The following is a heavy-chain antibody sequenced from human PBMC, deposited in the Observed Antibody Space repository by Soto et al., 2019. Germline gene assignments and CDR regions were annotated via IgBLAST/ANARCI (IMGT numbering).Heavy chain of an antibody. CDR1: GFTFSSSE. J-gene: IGHJ3*01. V-gene: IGHV3-48*03. Sequence: EVQLVESGGGLVQPGGSLRLSCAVSGFTFSSSEMYWVRQAPGKGLEWISYIHPSGQPRFYADSVKGRFTISRDNANNSLFLQMTSQRAGYAGVYYCARRASRWGQGTMVTVSS. D-gene: IGHD1-26*01. CDR2: IHPSGQPR. CDR3: ARRASR.